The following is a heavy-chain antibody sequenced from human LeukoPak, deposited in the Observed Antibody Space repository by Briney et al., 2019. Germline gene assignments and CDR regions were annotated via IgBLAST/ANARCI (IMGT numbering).Heavy chain of an antibody. V-gene: IGHV1-2*04. J-gene: IGHJ4*02. Sequence: ASVKVSCTASGYSFTGYYMHWVRQAPGQGPEWMGWINPNTGGTNYAQKFQGWVTMTRDTSISTAYMELSRLTSDDTAVYYCARAAQTGGGFDYWGQGTLVTVSS. CDR2: INPNTGGT. CDR3: ARAAQTGGGFDY. CDR1: GYSFTGYY. D-gene: IGHD7-27*01.